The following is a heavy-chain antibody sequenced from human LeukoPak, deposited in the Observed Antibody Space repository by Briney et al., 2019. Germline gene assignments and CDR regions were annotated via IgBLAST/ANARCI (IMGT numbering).Heavy chain of an antibody. J-gene: IGHJ4*02. CDR2: INHSGST. CDR3: ARSGSYYYRFDY. CDR1: GGSFSGYY. V-gene: IGHV4-34*01. D-gene: IGHD1-26*01. Sequence: SETLSLTCAVYGGSFSGYYWSWIRQPPGKGLEWIGEINHSGSTNYNPSLKSRATISVDTSKNQFSLKLSSVTAADTAVYYCARSGSYYYRFDYWGQGTLVTVSS.